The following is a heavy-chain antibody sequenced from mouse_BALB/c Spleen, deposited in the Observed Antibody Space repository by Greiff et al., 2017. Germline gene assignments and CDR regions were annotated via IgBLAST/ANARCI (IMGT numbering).Heavy chain of an antibody. V-gene: IGHV1S81*02. Sequence: QVQLQQPGAELVKPGASVKLSCKASGYTFTSYYMYWVKQRPGQGLEWIGGINPSNGGTNFNEKFKSKATLTVDKSSSTAYMQLSSLTSEDSAVYYCTRWDYGSWFAYWGQGTLVTVSA. CDR2: INPSNGGT. CDR1: GYTFTSYY. D-gene: IGHD1-2*01. CDR3: TRWDYGSWFAY. J-gene: IGHJ3*01.